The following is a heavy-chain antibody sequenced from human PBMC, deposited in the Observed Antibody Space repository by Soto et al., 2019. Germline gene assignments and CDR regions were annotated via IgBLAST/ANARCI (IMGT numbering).Heavy chain of an antibody. CDR3: SKYSGTYYGYQVMDV. CDR2: IIGSGGNT. V-gene: IGHV3-23*01. CDR1: GFTFSSYA. J-gene: IGHJ6*02. D-gene: IGHD1-26*01. Sequence: EVQLLESGGGLVQPGGSLRLSCAASGFTFSSYAMSWVRQAPGKGLEWVSAIIGSGGNTYHADSVKGRFTISRDNSKNTLYLQMNSLRAEDTAVYYCSKYSGTYYGYQVMDVWGQGTTVHVSS.